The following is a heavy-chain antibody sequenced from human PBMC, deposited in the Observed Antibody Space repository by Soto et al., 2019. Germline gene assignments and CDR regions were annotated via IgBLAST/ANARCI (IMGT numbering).Heavy chain of an antibody. CDR3: ARLVGMAISP. V-gene: IGHV4-30-2*01. J-gene: IGHJ4*02. CDR1: GGSISSGHYP. CDR2: IYPGGNT. D-gene: IGHD1-20*01. Sequence: SETLSLTCAVSGGSISSGHYPWTCIRQPPGKGLEWIGYIYPGGNTYYSPSLKSRVTIALDTSKSLVSLRLNSVTAADTAVYYCARLVGMAISPWGQGTLVTVSS.